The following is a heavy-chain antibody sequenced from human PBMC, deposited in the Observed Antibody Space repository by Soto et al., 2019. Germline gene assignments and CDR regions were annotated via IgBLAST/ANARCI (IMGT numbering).Heavy chain of an antibody. Sequence: QVQLQESGPGLVKPSQTLSLTCTVSGGSISSGGYYWSWIRQHPGKGLEWIGYIYYSGSTYYNPSLKRRVTISVDTCKNQVSLKLSSVTAADTAVYYCGRDVTVTDDWYFDLWGRGTLVTVSS. CDR1: GGSISSGGYY. CDR2: IYYSGST. D-gene: IGHD4-17*01. V-gene: IGHV4-31*03. J-gene: IGHJ2*01. CDR3: GRDVTVTDDWYFDL.